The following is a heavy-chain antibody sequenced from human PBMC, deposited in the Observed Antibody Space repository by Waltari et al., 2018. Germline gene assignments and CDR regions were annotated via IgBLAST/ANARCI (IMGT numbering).Heavy chain of an antibody. CDR1: GFTFSPPI. V-gene: IGHV3-48*01. D-gene: IGHD1-26*01. CDR2: VSYDARTI. J-gene: IGHJ5*02. Sequence: EVQLTRSGRDLTRSGCFLTLSCVPSGFTFSPPIINWVRQTPGKGLEWIVYVSYDARTIDYADSVRGRFTISRDNAKNSLYLQMNSLGAEDTAVYYCARGKWRESNYGWGWFDPWGQGTLVTVSS. CDR3: ARGKWRESNYGWGWFDP.